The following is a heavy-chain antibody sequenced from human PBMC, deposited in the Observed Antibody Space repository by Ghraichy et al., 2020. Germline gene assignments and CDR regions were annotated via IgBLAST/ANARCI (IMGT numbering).Heavy chain of an antibody. J-gene: IGHJ5*02. CDR3: ARGRQGYYGSGSLNWFDP. V-gene: IGHV4-59*01. CDR1: GGSISSYY. CDR2: IYYSGST. Sequence: SETLSLTCTVSGGSISSYYWSWIRQPPGKGLEWIGYIYYSGSTNYNPSLKSRVTISVDTSKNQFSLKLSSVTAADTAVYYCARGRQGYYGSGSLNWFDPWGQGTLVTVSS. D-gene: IGHD3-10*01.